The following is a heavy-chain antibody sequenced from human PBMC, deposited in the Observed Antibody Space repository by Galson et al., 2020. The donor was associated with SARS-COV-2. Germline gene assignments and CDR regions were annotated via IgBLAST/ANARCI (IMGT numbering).Heavy chain of an antibody. V-gene: IGHV3-23*01. D-gene: IGHD3-9*01. CDR3: AKVFSGYYNSPFDY. J-gene: IGHJ4*02. CDR1: GFIFSSYA. Sequence: TGGSLRLSCAASGFIFSSYAITWVRQAPGKGLEWVSSISGTGANTYYADSVKGRFTISRDNSKNTLYLQMNSLRAEDTAKYYCAKVFSGYYNSPFDYWGQGILVTVSS. CDR2: ISGTGANT.